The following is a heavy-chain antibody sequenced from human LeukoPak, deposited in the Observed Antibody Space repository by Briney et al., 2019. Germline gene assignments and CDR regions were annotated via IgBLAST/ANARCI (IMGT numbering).Heavy chain of an antibody. V-gene: IGHV4-59*12. CDR2: IYYSGST. D-gene: IGHD3-22*01. CDR3: ARPSYYGSSAPDY. J-gene: IGHJ4*02. CDR1: GGSISSYY. Sequence: NPSETLSLTCTVSGGSISSYYWSWIRQPPGKGLEWIGYIYYSGSTNYNPSLKSRVTISVDTSKNQFSLKLSSVTAADTAVYYCARPSYYGSSAPDYWGQGTLVTVSS.